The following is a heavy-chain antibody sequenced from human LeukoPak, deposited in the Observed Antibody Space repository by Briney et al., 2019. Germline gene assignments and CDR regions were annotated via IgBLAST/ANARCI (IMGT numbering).Heavy chain of an antibody. CDR2: IAYSGST. CDR1: GASINSNYYY. V-gene: IGHV4-39*01. Sequence: SETLSLTCTVSGASINSNYYYWGWIRQPPGKGLEWIGSIAYSGSTFYTPSLKSRVTISADTSKSQFSLKLRSVTAADTAVYYCARHPFFAPFDYWGLGTLVTVSS. CDR3: ARHPFFAPFDY. J-gene: IGHJ4*02. D-gene: IGHD3-3*01.